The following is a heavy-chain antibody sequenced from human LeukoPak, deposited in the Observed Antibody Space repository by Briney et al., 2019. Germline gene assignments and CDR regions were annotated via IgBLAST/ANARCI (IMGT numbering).Heavy chain of an antibody. J-gene: IGHJ1*01. CDR3: ARSWDSSGWRGGYFQH. CDR2: IYYTGST. CDR1: GGSISTYY. V-gene: IGHV4-59*01. Sequence: PSETLSLTCTVSGGSISTYYWSWIRQPPGKGLEWIGYIYYTGSTNYSPSFESRVTFSVDTSRNQFSLKVNSVTAADTAVYYCARSWDSSGWRGGYFQHWGQGTLVSVSS. D-gene: IGHD6-19*01.